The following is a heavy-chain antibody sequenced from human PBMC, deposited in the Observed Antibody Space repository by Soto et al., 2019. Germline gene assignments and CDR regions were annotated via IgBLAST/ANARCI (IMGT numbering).Heavy chain of an antibody. Sequence: QVQLQQWGAGLLKPSETLSLTCAVYGVSFTGYYWSWIRQPPGKGLEWIGEINHSGSTNYKPSLKGRVTISVDTCKKQFSLELSSVTAEDTAVYYCATPYYNFSSAHYLAYFDYWGQGNLVTVSS. CDR3: ATPYYNFSSAHYLAYFDY. V-gene: IGHV4-34*01. CDR1: GVSFTGYY. J-gene: IGHJ4*02. CDR2: INHSGST. D-gene: IGHD3-3*01.